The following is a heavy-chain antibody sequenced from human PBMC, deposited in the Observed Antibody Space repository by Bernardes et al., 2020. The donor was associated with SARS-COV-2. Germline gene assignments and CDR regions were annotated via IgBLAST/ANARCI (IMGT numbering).Heavy chain of an antibody. D-gene: IGHD3-10*01. V-gene: IGHV5-51*01. Sequence: GDSLKISCSGSGYSFISYWVAWVRQMPGKGLEWMGIIYPRDSDIRYRPSFQGQVTISADKSISTTYLQWSSLKASDTAIYYCARHLRPDYYGSGTSLYFYGMDVWGQGTTVTVSS. CDR2: IYPRDSDI. CDR1: GYSFISYW. J-gene: IGHJ6*02. CDR3: ARHLRPDYYGSGTSLYFYGMDV.